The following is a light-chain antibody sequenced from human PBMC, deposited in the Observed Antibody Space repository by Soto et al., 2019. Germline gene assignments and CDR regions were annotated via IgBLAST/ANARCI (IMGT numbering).Light chain of an antibody. CDR3: QQYNSYSPYT. CDR1: QSISSG. V-gene: IGKV1-5*03. Sequence: DIQMTQSPSTLSASVGDRVTITCRASQSISSGLAWYQQKPGKAPKLLIYKASSLESGVPSRFSGSESGTEFTLTISSLQPDDFATYYCQQYNSYSPYTFGQGTKLEIK. CDR2: KAS. J-gene: IGKJ2*01.